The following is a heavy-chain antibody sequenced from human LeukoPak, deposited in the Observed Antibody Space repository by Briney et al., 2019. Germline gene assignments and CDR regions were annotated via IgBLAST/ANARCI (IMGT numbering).Heavy chain of an antibody. D-gene: IGHD3-22*01. CDR3: ARDSYYDSSGFDLERDAFDI. J-gene: IGHJ3*02. CDR2: IYYSGST. V-gene: IGHV4-39*07. CDR1: GGSISSSSYY. Sequence: SETLSLTCTVSGGSISSSSYYWGWIRQPPGKGLEWIGSIYYSGSTYYNPSLKSRVTISVDTSKNQFSLKLSSVTAADTAVYYCARDSYYDSSGFDLERDAFDIWGQGTMVTVSS.